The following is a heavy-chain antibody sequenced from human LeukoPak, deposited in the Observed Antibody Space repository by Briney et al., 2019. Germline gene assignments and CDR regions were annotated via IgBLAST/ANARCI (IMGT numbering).Heavy chain of an antibody. CDR1: GFAFSTYS. Sequence: GGSLRLSCAASGFAFSTYSMNWVRQAPGEGLEWVSNIRGNGRSTYYADSVKGRFTISRDNSKNTLYLQMNSLRAEDTAVYYCAKRGETGYNEGFDYWGQGTLVTVSS. D-gene: IGHD5-24*01. CDR3: AKRGETGYNEGFDY. J-gene: IGHJ4*02. V-gene: IGHV3-23*01. CDR2: IRGNGRST.